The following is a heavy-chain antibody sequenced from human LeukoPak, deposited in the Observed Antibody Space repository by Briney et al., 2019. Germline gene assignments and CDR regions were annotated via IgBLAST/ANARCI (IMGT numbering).Heavy chain of an antibody. CDR1: GFTFSTYV. J-gene: IGHJ4*02. Sequence: AGGSLRLSCAASGFTFSTYVMSWVRQAPGKGLEWLLYINHSGGTIYYADSVQGRFTISRDNAKNSLYLQMDNLRAEDTAVYYCARVSRTTGTSIPLFDYWGQGTLVTVSS. D-gene: IGHD1-1*01. CDR2: INHSGGTI. V-gene: IGHV3-48*03. CDR3: ARVSRTTGTSIPLFDY.